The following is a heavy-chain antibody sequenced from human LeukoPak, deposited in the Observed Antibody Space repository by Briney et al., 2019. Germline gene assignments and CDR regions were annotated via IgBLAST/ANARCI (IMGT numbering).Heavy chain of an antibody. CDR1: GFTFSSYA. Sequence: PGGSLRLSCAASGFTFSSYAMSWVRQAPGKGLEWVSNISGSGGRSRTYYADSVKGRFTISRDNAKNSLYLQMNSLRAEDTAVYYCARDRRGTYSSGWPDAFDIWGQGTMVTVSS. D-gene: IGHD6-19*01. J-gene: IGHJ3*02. CDR2: ISGSGGRSRT. CDR3: ARDRRGTYSSGWPDAFDI. V-gene: IGHV3-23*01.